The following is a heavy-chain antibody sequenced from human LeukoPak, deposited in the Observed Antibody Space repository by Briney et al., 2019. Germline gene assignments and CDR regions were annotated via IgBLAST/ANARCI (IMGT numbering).Heavy chain of an antibody. CDR2: ISSSGSTI. J-gene: IGHJ4*02. Sequence: GGSLRLSCAASGFTFSSYEMNWVRQAPGKGLEWVSYISSSGSTIYYADPVKGRFTISRDNAKNSLYLQMNSLRAEDTAVYYCARSQERGFIVVVPAAGGFDYWGQGTLVTVSS. D-gene: IGHD2-2*01. CDR3: ARSQERGFIVVVPAAGGFDY. V-gene: IGHV3-48*03. CDR1: GFTFSSYE.